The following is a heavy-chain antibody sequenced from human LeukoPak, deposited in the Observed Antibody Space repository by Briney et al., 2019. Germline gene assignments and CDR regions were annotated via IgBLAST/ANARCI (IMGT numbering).Heavy chain of an antibody. J-gene: IGHJ4*02. D-gene: IGHD3-9*01. CDR1: GFTFSSYA. Sequence: GGSLRLSCAASGFTFSSYAMNWVRQAPGKGLEWVAGISSGYRTFHAESVKGRFTISRDKSKDTLYLQMNSLRAEDAAVYYCAKDATASPYFHWFDNWGQGTQLIVPS. CDR2: ISSGYRT. V-gene: IGHV3-23*01. CDR3: AKDATASPYFHWFDN.